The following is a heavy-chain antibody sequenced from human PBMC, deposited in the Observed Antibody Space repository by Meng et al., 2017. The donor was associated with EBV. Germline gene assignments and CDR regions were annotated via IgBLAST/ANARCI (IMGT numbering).Heavy chain of an antibody. V-gene: IGHV3-21*01. D-gene: IGHD2-8*01. Sequence: VHLEESGGGLVKPGESLRLSCAASGFTLRSYSMNWVRLAPGKGLEWVSSISSNSIDIYYADLVKGRFTISRDNAKNSLFLQMNSLRAEDTAVYYCARDRTSNRFDYWGQGTLVTVSS. CDR1: GFTLRSYS. J-gene: IGHJ4*02. CDR2: ISSNSIDI. CDR3: ARDRTSNRFDY.